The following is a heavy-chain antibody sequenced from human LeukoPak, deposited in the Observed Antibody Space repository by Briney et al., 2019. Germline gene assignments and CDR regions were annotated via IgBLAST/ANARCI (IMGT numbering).Heavy chain of an antibody. Sequence: GGSLRLSCAASGFTFSSYWMSWVRQAPGKGLEWVANIKQDGSERNYVDSVKGRFTISRDNAKSSLFLQMNSLRAEDTAVYYCAVGNNPGALDYWGQGTLVTVSS. V-gene: IGHV3-7*01. CDR2: IKQDGSER. D-gene: IGHD1-14*01. CDR1: GFTFSSYW. J-gene: IGHJ4*02. CDR3: AVGNNPGALDY.